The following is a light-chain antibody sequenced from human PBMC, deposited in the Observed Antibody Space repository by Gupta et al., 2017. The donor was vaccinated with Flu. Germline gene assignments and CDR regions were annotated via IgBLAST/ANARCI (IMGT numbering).Light chain of an antibody. CDR3: TSYTTSSTYV. CDR1: SSDIGGYNY. V-gene: IGLV2-14*01. CDR2: GVS. Sequence: SMTISCTGTSSDIGGYNYVSWYQQHPGKAPKLMIYGVSNRPSGVSNRFSGSKSGNTASLTISGLQAEDEADYYCTSYTTSSTYVFGTGTKVTVL. J-gene: IGLJ1*01.